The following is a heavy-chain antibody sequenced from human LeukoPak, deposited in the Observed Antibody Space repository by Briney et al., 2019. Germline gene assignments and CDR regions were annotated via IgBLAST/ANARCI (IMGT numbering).Heavy chain of an antibody. CDR3: ARDSYHYYDSSGYALGIDY. Sequence: PGRSLRLSCAASGFTFSSYGMHWVRQAPGKGLEWVAVIWYDGSNKYYADSVKGRFTISRDNSKNTLYLQMNSLRAEDTAVYYCARDSYHYYDSSGYALGIDYWGQGTLVTVS. J-gene: IGHJ4*02. D-gene: IGHD3-22*01. CDR1: GFTFSSYG. V-gene: IGHV3-33*01. CDR2: IWYDGSNK.